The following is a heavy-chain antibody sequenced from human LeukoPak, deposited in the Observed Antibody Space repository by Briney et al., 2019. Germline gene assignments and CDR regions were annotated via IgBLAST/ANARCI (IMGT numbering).Heavy chain of an antibody. CDR1: GFAFSDYF. CDR2: ISYDGSNK. V-gene: IGHV3-30*18. D-gene: IGHD3-10*01. CDR3: AKDGRGGYYFDY. Sequence: GGSLRLSCAASGFAFSDYFMSWIRQAPGKGLEWVAVISYDGSNKYYADSVKGRFTISRDNSKNTLYLQMNSLRAEDTAVYYCAKDGRGGYYFDYWGQGTLVTVSS. J-gene: IGHJ4*02.